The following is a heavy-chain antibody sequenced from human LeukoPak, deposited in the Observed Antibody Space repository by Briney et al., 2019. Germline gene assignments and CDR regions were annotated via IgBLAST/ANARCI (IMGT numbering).Heavy chain of an antibody. CDR2: TYYSGSA. V-gene: IGHV4-59*01. CDR1: GGSISSYY. J-gene: IGHJ4*02. CDR3: AGGGSRDGYNRPLDY. D-gene: IGHD5-24*01. Sequence: PSETLSLTCTVSGGSISSYYWSWIRQPPGKGLEWIGYTYYSGSANYSPSLKSRVTMSVDTSKNQFSLRLSSVTAADTAVYYCAGGGSRDGYNRPLDYWGQGTLVSVSS.